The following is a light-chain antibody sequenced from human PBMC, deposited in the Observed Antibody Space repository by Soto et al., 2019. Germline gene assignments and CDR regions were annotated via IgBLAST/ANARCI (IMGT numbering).Light chain of an antibody. J-gene: IGKJ3*01. CDR1: QDISNY. CDR2: DAY. V-gene: IGKV1-33*01. CDR3: QQYDTLKVT. Sequence: DIQMTQSPSSLSASVGDRVTITCQASQDISNYLNWYQQKPGKAPKLLIYDAYNLETGVPSRFSGRGYGTDFTFTISSLQPEDFATYFCQQYDTLKVTFGPGTKVDIK.